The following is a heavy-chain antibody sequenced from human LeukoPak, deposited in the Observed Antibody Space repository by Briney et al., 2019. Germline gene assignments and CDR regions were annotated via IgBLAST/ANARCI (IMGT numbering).Heavy chain of an antibody. Sequence: GGSLRLSCAASGFTVSTNYMSWVRQAPGKGLEWVSGISGSGGSTYYADSVKGRFTISRDNSKNTLYLQMNSLRAEDTAVYYCAKVASSGWYSGLDAFDIWGQGTMVTVSS. J-gene: IGHJ3*02. V-gene: IGHV3-23*01. CDR1: GFTVSTNY. CDR2: ISGSGGST. CDR3: AKVASSGWYSGLDAFDI. D-gene: IGHD6-19*01.